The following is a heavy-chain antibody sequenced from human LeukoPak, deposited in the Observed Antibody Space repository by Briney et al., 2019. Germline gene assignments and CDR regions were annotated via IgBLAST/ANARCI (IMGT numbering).Heavy chain of an antibody. V-gene: IGHV4-34*01. Sequence: SETLSLTCAVYGGSFSGYYWSWIRQPPGKGLEWIGEINHSGSTNYNPSLKSRVTMSVDTSKNQFSLKLSSVTAADTAVYYCAGAGADRAFDMWGQGTMVTVSS. CDR2: INHSGST. D-gene: IGHD3-22*01. CDR1: GGSFSGYY. CDR3: AGAGADRAFDM. J-gene: IGHJ3*02.